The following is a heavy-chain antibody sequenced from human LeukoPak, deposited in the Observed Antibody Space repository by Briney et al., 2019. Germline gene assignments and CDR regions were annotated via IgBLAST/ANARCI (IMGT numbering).Heavy chain of an antibody. J-gene: IGHJ4*02. CDR3: AKVRRGVVTIGIDY. D-gene: IGHD4-23*01. CDR1: GFTFSSHA. CDR2: ISYDGRNT. V-gene: IGHV3-30*18. Sequence: QPGRSLTLSCAASGFTFSSHAMHWVRQAPGKGLEWVAVISYDGRNTFHADSVKGRFTISRDNSKNTLFLQMNSLRAEDTAIYHCAKVRRGVVTIGIDYWGQGALVTVSS.